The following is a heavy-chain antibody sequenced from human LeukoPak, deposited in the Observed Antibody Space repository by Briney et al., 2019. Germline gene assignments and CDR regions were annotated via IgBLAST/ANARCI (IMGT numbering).Heavy chain of an antibody. V-gene: IGHV3-74*01. CDR2: INSDGSST. Sequence: GGSLRLSCAASGFTFSSYWMHWVRQAPGKGRVGVSRINSDGSSTSYADSVKGRFTISRDNAKNTLYLQMNSLRAEDTAVYYCAKSSGYSGYNWGQGTLVTVSS. CDR3: AKSSGYSGYN. J-gene: IGHJ4*02. D-gene: IGHD5-12*01. CDR1: GFTFSSYW.